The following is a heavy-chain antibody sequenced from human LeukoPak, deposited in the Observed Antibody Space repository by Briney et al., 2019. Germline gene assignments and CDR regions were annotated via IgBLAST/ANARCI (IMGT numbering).Heavy chain of an antibody. J-gene: IGHJ4*02. D-gene: IGHD2-15*01. CDR1: GFTFSAHS. CDR2: ISSSSSYI. Sequence: GGSLRLSCAASGFTFSAHSMNWVRQAPGKGLEWVSSISSSSSYIYYADSVKGRFTISRDNAKNSLYLQMNSLRAEDTAVYYCARDAPPHYCSGGSCYSGIDYWGQGTLVTVSS. CDR3: ARDAPPHYCSGGSCYSGIDY. V-gene: IGHV3-21*01.